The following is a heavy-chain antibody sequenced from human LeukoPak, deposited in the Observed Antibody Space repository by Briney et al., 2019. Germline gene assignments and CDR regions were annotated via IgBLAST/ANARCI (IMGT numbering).Heavy chain of an antibody. CDR2: ISGSGGST. V-gene: IGHV3-23*01. CDR3: VKDRDYYDSSGLFDY. CDR1: GFTFSSYA. J-gene: IGHJ4*02. Sequence: GGSLRLSCAASGFTFSSYAMSWVRQAPGKGLEWVSAISGSGGSTYYADSVKGRFTISRDNSKNTLYLQMNSLRAEDTAVYYCVKDRDYYDSSGLFDYWGQGTLVTVSS. D-gene: IGHD3-22*01.